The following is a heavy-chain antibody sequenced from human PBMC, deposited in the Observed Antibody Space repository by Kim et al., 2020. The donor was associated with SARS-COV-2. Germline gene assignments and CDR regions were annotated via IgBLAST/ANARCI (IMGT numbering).Heavy chain of an antibody. D-gene: IGHD3-10*01. Sequence: QGRITITRDTSASTAYMELSSLRSEDTAVYYCARGGLSYYYGSGKSRFDPWGQGTLVTVSS. CDR3: ARGGLSYYYGSGKSRFDP. V-gene: IGHV1-3*01. J-gene: IGHJ5*02.